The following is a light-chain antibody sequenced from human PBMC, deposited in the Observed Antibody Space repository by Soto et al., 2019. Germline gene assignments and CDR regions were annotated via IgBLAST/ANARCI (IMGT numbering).Light chain of an antibody. V-gene: IGLV2-14*01. CDR3: SSYTSSIL. CDR1: SSDVGGYNY. Sequence: QSVLTQPASVSGSPGQSITISRTGTSSDVGGYNYVSWYQQHPGKAPKLMIYDVSNRPSGVSNRFSGSKSGNTASLTISGLQAEDEADYYCSSYTSSILFGGGTKLTVL. J-gene: IGLJ2*01. CDR2: DVS.